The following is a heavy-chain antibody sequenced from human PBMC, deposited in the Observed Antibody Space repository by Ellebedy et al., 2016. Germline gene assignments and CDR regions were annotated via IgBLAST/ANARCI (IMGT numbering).Heavy chain of an antibody. Sequence: GGSLRLXXAASGFTFSNYAIHWVRQAPGKGLEWVAVISYDGNNEYYADSVKGRFTIPRDNSKNTLYLQMNSLRAEDTAVYYCAGATVAATSPFDYWGQGTLVTVSS. CDR1: GFTFSNYA. CDR3: AGATVAATSPFDY. V-gene: IGHV3-30-3*01. J-gene: IGHJ4*02. D-gene: IGHD2-15*01. CDR2: ISYDGNNE.